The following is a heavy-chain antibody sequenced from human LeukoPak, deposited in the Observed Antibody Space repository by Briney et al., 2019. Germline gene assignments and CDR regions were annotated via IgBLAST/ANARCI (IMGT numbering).Heavy chain of an antibody. D-gene: IGHD4-17*01. CDR1: GFTFDDYA. Sequence: GGSLRLSCAASGFTFDDYAMHWVRQAPGKGLEWVSGISWNSGSIGYADSVKGRFTISRDNAKNSLYLQMNSLRAEDTALYYCAKDTGITVTDGNFDYWGQGTLVTVSS. V-gene: IGHV3-9*01. CDR2: ISWNSGSI. CDR3: AKDTGITVTDGNFDY. J-gene: IGHJ4*02.